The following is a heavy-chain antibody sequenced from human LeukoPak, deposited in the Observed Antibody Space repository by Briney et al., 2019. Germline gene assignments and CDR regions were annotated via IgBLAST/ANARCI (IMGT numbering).Heavy chain of an antibody. CDR1: GFTFSSYW. V-gene: IGHV3-74*01. Sequence: AGGSLRLSCEASGFTFSSYWMHWIRHTPGKGLVWVSRIFRDGTNPAYADSVKGRFTISRDNAKNTLYLQMNSLRAEDTAMYYCAALDHGHDYWGQGTLVSVST. CDR3: AALDHGHDY. J-gene: IGHJ4*02. CDR2: IFRDGTNP.